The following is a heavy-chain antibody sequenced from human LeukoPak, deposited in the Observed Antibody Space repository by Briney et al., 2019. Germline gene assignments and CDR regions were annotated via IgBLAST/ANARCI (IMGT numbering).Heavy chain of an antibody. CDR2: IIPIFGTA. CDR3: ARGPARITMVRGAPDYYFDY. J-gene: IGHJ4*02. Sequence: SVKVSCKASGGTFSSYAISWVRQAPGQGLEWMGGIIPIFGTANYAQKFQGRVTITADESTSTAYMELSSLRSEDTAVYYCARGPARITMVRGAPDYYFDYWGQGTLVTVSS. D-gene: IGHD3-10*01. V-gene: IGHV1-69*01. CDR1: GGTFSSYA.